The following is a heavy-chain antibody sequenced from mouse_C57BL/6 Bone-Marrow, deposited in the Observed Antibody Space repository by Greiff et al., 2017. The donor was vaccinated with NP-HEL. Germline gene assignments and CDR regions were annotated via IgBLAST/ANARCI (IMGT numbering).Heavy chain of an antibody. CDR2: ISSGSSTI. J-gene: IGHJ4*01. CDR3: ARWPYYAMDY. V-gene: IGHV5-17*01. Sequence: EVQVVESGGGLVKPGGSLKLSCAASGFTFSDYGMHWVRQAPEQGLEWVAYISSGSSTIYYADTVKGRFTISRDNAKNTLFLQMTSLRSEDTAMYYCARWPYYAMDYWGQGTSVTVSS. CDR1: GFTFSDYG.